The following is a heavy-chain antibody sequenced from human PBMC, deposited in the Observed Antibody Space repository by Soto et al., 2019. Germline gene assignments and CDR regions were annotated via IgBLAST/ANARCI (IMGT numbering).Heavy chain of an antibody. CDR1: GFLFSDYA. CDR3: AKTTNQLPLHDYSDRLDY. V-gene: IGHV3-23*01. D-gene: IGHD4-17*01. J-gene: IGHJ4*02. Sequence: PGGSLRLSCAASGFLFSDYAMSWVRQAPGQGLECVSTITNTGGRTYYADSVKGRFTISRDNSKNTLYLQMSSLRAEDTAVYHCAKTTNQLPLHDYSDRLDYWGQGTLVTVSS. CDR2: ITNTGGRT.